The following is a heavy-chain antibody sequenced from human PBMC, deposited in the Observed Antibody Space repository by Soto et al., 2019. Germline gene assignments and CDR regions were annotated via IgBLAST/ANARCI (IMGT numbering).Heavy chain of an antibody. CDR3: ARTVLGPDLLADSFVDYYYYMDV. D-gene: IGHD3-9*01. J-gene: IGHJ6*03. CDR2: IYYSGST. V-gene: IGHV4-31*03. CDR1: GGSISSGGYY. Sequence: PSETLSLTCTVSGGSISSGGYYWSWIRQHPGKGLEWIGYIYYSGSTYYNPSLKRRVTISADTSKNQFSLKLNSVTAADTAVYYCARTVLGPDLLADSFVDYYYYMDVWGQGTTVTVSS.